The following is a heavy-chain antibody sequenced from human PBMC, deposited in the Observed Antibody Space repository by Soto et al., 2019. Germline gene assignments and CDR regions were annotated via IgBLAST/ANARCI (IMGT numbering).Heavy chain of an antibody. Sequence: PSETLSRTCAVSGYSISSGYYWGWIRQPPGKGLEWIGSIYHSGSTYYNPSLKGRVTISVDTSKNQFSLKLSSVTAADTAVYYCARDRGRTYGGQGALVTVSS. CDR1: GYSISSGYY. V-gene: IGHV4-38-2*02. J-gene: IGHJ4*02. CDR3: ARDRGRTY. CDR2: IYHSGST.